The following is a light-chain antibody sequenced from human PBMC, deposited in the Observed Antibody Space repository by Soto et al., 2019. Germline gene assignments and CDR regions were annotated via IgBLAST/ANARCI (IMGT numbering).Light chain of an antibody. CDR2: DAS. J-gene: IGKJ2*03. V-gene: IGKV3-15*01. CDR1: QSVSIN. Sequence: EVVMTQSPATLSVSPGERATLSCRASQSVSINVAWYQQNPGQAPRLLIYDASTRATDIPARFSGSGSGTEFTLTISSLQSEDFAVYYCQQYNNWPLYSFGQGTKLEIK. CDR3: QQYNNWPLYS.